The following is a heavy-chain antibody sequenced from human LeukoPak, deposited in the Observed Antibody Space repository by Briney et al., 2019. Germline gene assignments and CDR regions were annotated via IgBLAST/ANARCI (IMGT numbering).Heavy chain of an antibody. Sequence: PSETLSLTCTVSGGSISGSYWSWIRQPPGKGLEWIGYIYYSGSTNYNPSLKSRVTISVDTSKNQFSLKVRSVTAADTPVYYCARFKSGPGCSSASCTDFDYWGQGTLVTVSS. V-gene: IGHV4-59*08. CDR3: ARFKSGPGCSSASCTDFDY. D-gene: IGHD2-2*01. CDR1: GGSISGSY. J-gene: IGHJ4*02. CDR2: IYYSGST.